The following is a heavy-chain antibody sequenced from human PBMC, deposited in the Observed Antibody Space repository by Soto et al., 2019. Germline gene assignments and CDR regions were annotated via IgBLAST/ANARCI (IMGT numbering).Heavy chain of an antibody. CDR1: GFTFSDYW. V-gene: IGHV3-7*01. Sequence: EVQLVESGGGLVQPGGSLRLSCAASGFTFSDYWLSWVRQSPVKGLEWVANMSPDGRKRYYLDSLKGRFTISSDNANNSLYLQMNRRSAEDTVVYFCSSVPLAFHIGGHWGQGTLVTVSS. CDR3: SSVPLAFHIGGH. CDR2: MSPDGRKR. D-gene: IGHD3-3*02. J-gene: IGHJ4*02.